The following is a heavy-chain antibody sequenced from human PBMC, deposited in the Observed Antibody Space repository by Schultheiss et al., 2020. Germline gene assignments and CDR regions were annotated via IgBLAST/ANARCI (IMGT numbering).Heavy chain of an antibody. CDR2: IIPIFGTA. CDR3: ARGPPSVLYLPRDFDY. V-gene: IGHV1-69*13. Sequence: SVKVSCKASGGTFSSYAISWVRQAPGQGLEWMGGIIPIFGTANYAQKFQGRVTITADESTSTAYMELSSLRSEDTAVYYCARGPPSVLYLPRDFDYWGQGTLVTVSS. D-gene: IGHD5/OR15-5a*01. CDR1: GGTFSSYA. J-gene: IGHJ4*02.